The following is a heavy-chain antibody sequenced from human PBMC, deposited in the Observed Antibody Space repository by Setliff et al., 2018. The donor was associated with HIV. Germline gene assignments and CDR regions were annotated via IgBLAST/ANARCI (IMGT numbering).Heavy chain of an antibody. V-gene: IGHV3-73*01. D-gene: IGHD2-15*01. Sequence: GESLRLSCAASGFTFSGSAMHWVRQASGKGLEWVGRIKSKTNNYATAYAASVKGRFTISRDDSKKTAYLQMNSLKTEDTAVYFCTRLGPSDYCGGGNCYYDYWGQGTLVTVSS. CDR3: TRLGPSDYCGGGNCYYDY. CDR1: GFTFSGSA. CDR2: IKSKTNNYAT. J-gene: IGHJ4*02.